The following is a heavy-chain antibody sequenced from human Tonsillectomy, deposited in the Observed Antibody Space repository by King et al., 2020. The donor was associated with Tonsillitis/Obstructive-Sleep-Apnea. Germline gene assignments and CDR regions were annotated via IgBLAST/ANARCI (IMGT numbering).Heavy chain of an antibody. Sequence: VTLKESGPALVKPTQTLTLTCTVSGFSLSTSEMCVSWIRQPPGKALEWLARIDWDDDKYYSTSLKTRLTISKDTSKNQVVLTMTNMDPVDTATYYCARMSLDYSSRGYFDSWGQGTLVTVSS. J-gene: IGHJ4*02. CDR3: ARMSLDYSSRGYFDS. CDR1: GFSLSTSEMC. CDR2: IDWDDDK. V-gene: IGHV2-70*11. D-gene: IGHD6-13*01.